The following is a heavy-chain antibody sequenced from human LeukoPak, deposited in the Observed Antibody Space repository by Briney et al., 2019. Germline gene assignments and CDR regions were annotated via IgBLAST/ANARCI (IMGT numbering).Heavy chain of an antibody. J-gene: IGHJ4*02. Sequence: ASVKVSCKAFGYTFTSNYMHWVRQAPGQGPEWMGVISPSGGSTTYAQKFQGRVTLTRDMSTSTDYMELSSLRSEDTAVYYCAASGSGSYYYDYWGQGTLVTVSS. CDR2: ISPSGGST. CDR1: GYTFTSNY. D-gene: IGHD3-10*01. CDR3: AASGSGSYYYDY. V-gene: IGHV1-46*01.